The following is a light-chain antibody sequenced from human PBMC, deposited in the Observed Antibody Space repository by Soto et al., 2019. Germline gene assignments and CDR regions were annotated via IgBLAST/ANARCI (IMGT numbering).Light chain of an antibody. J-gene: IGKJ2*01. CDR3: QQYGSSPYT. CDR1: QRVSSSY. V-gene: IGKV3-20*01. Sequence: EIVVTQSPGTLPLSPGERATLCCRASQRVSSSYLAWYQQKPGQAPRLRIYGASSRATGIPDRFSGSGSGTHFTLTMSRLEPEDFAVYYCQQYGSSPYTFGQGTKLEIK. CDR2: GAS.